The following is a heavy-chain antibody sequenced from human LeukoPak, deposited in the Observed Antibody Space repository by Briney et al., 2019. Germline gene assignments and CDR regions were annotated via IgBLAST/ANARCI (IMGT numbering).Heavy chain of an antibody. J-gene: IGHJ6*02. CDR3: ASFREAREGYYGSGRNYYYGMDV. Sequence: GGSLRLSCSASGFNLNDYAMNWVRQAPGKGLEWVSYISKASSTMYYADSVRGRFTISRDNGKNSLYLQMNSLRAEDTAVYYCASFREAREGYYGSGRNYYYGMDVWGQGTTVTVSS. CDR1: GFNLNDYA. D-gene: IGHD3-10*01. CDR2: ISKASSTM. V-gene: IGHV3-48*01.